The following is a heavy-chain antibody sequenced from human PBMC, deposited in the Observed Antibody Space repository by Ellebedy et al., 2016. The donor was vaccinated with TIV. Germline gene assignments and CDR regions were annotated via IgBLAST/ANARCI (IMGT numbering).Heavy chain of an antibody. V-gene: IGHV4-30-4*01. CDR3: ARGGDGYIHY. J-gene: IGHJ4*02. CDR2: IYYSGNT. D-gene: IGHD5-24*01. CDR1: GGSISSGDYY. Sequence: MPSETLSLTCTVSGGSISSGDYYWSWIRQPPGKGLEWIGYIYYSGNTYHNPSLKIRVTISVDTSKNQFSLKLSSVTAADTAVYYCARGGDGYIHYWGQGTLVTVSS.